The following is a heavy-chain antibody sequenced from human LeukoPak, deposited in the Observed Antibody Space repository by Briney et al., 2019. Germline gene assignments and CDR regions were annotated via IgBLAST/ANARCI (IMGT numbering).Heavy chain of an antibody. CDR1: GGSVSNYY. V-gene: IGHV4-59*02. D-gene: IGHD6-19*01. CDR2: IYNSGST. J-gene: IGHJ4*02. Sequence: SETLSLTCTVSGGSVSNYYWSWIRQPPGKGLEWIGYIYNSGSTNYNPSLKSRVTISVGTSKNQFSLKLSSVTAADTAVYYCARAGIAVAGFDYWGQGTLVTVSS. CDR3: ARAGIAVAGFDY.